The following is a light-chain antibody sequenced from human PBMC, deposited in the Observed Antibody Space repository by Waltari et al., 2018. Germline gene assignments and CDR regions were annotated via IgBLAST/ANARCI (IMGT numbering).Light chain of an antibody. CDR2: LNADGSH. J-gene: IGLJ7*01. Sequence: QPVLTQSPSASASLGASVKLTCSLSSGPSNYAIAWHTQRQGKAPQFLMRLNADGSHTKGDGVPDRFSGSSSGTERFLSISNVQSEDEADYYCQTWTTGIYALFGGGTRLTVL. CDR3: QTWTTGIYAL. CDR1: SGPSNYA. V-gene: IGLV4-69*01.